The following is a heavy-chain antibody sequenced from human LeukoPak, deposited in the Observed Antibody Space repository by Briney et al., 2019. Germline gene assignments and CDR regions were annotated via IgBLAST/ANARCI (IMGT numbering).Heavy chain of an antibody. CDR3: ARGAVRHDFSPHYYYYYMDV. CDR1: GYTFTGYY. J-gene: IGHJ6*03. Sequence: GASVKVSCKASGYTFTGYYMHWVRQAPGQGLEWMGRINPNSGGTNYAQKFQGRVTMTRDTSISTAYMELSRLRSDDTAVYYCARGAVRHDFSPHYYYYYMDVWGKGTTVTVSS. V-gene: IGHV1-2*06. D-gene: IGHD3-3*01. CDR2: INPNSGGT.